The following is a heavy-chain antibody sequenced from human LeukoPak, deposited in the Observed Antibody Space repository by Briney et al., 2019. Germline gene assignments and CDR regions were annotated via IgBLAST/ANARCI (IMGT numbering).Heavy chain of an antibody. J-gene: IGHJ6*02. CDR1: GGTFSSYA. V-gene: IGHV1-69*13. CDR3: ASGYSSDQLPHCYYYGMDV. CDR2: ITPIFGTA. Sequence: ASVKVSCKASGGTFSSYAISWVRQAPGQGLEWMGGITPIFGTANYAQKFQGRVTITADESTSTAYMELSSLRSEDTAVYYCASGYSSDQLPHCYYYGMDVWGQGTTVTVSS. D-gene: IGHD6-19*01.